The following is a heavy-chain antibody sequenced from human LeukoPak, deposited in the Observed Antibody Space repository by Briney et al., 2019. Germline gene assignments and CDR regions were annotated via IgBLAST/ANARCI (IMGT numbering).Heavy chain of an antibody. V-gene: IGHV3-30*03. CDR3: ATDGYCSGGNCYAGHFHY. CDR1: EFIFRSYG. CDR2: ISYDGTND. D-gene: IGHD2-15*01. J-gene: IGHJ4*02. Sequence: GRSLRLSCAASEFIFRSYGMNWVRQAPGKGLEWVALISYDGTNDYYVDSVRGRFTVPRDNSKNTLSLKMNSLRGEDTALYYCATDGYCSGGNCYAGHFHYWGQGTLVTVSS.